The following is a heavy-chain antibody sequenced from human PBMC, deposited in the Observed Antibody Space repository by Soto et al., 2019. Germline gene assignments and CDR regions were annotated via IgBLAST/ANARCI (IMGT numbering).Heavy chain of an antibody. V-gene: IGHV3-33*01. D-gene: IGHD4-17*01. Sequence: GXSLRLSCAASGFTFSSYGLHWFRQAPGKGLEWVAVIWYDGSNKYYADSVKGRFTISRDNSKNTLYLQMNSLRAEDTAVYYCARDEVTTFDYWGQGTLVTVSS. CDR2: IWYDGSNK. CDR3: ARDEVTTFDY. J-gene: IGHJ4*02. CDR1: GFTFSSYG.